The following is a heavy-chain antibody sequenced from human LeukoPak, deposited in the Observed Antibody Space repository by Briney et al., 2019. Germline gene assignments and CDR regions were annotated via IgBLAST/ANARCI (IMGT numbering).Heavy chain of an antibody. CDR1: GGTFSSYA. Sequence: ASVKVSCKASGGTFSSYAISWVRQAPGQGLEWMGRIIPILGIANYAQKFQGRVTITADKSTSTAYMELSSLRSEDTAVYYCARGAVVTGMDYYYYMDVWGKGTTVTVSS. J-gene: IGHJ6*03. D-gene: IGHD4-23*01. V-gene: IGHV1-69*04. CDR2: IIPILGIA. CDR3: ARGAVVTGMDYYYYMDV.